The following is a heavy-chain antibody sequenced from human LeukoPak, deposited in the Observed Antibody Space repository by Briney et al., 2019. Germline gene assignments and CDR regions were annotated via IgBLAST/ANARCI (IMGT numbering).Heavy chain of an antibody. CDR2: VKQDGSEE. Sequence: GGSLRLSCAASGFTFSNYWMSWVRQAPGKGLEWVANVKQDGSEEYYVDSAKGRFTISRDNAKNSLYLQMNSLRAEDTAVYYCAEQVRGGIFDYWGQGTLVTVSS. CDR1: GFTFSNYW. CDR3: AEQVRGGIFDY. D-gene: IGHD3-10*01. J-gene: IGHJ4*02. V-gene: IGHV3-7*03.